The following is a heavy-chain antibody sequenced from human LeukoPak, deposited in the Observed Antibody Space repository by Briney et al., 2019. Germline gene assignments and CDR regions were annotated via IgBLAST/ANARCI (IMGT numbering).Heavy chain of an antibody. CDR3: ATARLDFWSGLRMRSYAFDI. J-gene: IGHJ3*02. Sequence: EASVKVSCKASGGTFSSYAISWVRQAPGQGLEWMGGIIPIFGTANYAQKFQGRVTITADESTSTAYMELSSLRSEDTAVYYCATARLDFWSGLRMRSYAFDIWGQGTMVTVSS. D-gene: IGHD3-3*01. V-gene: IGHV1-69*13. CDR2: IIPIFGTA. CDR1: GGTFSSYA.